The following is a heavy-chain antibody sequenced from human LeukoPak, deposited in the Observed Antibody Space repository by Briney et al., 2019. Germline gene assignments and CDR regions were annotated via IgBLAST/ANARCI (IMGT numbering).Heavy chain of an antibody. CDR1: GYMFTNYY. Sequence: ASVKVSCKASGYMFTNYYIHWVRQAPGQGLEWMGVINPSGGSTSYAEKFRGRVTMTRDTSTSTVYMELSSLRSDDTAVYYCARVPLGGSQLYSFDYWGQGTLVTVSS. J-gene: IGHJ4*02. D-gene: IGHD1-26*01. V-gene: IGHV1-46*01. CDR2: INPSGGST. CDR3: ARVPLGGSQLYSFDY.